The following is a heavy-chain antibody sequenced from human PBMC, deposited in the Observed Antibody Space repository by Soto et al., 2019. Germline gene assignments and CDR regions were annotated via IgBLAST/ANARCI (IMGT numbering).Heavy chain of an antibody. V-gene: IGHV3-23*01. CDR2: ISGSGGST. J-gene: IGHJ4*02. CDR3: AKDSPKVVQWLPTHFDY. Sequence: PGGSLRLSYAASGFTFSSYAMSWVRQAPGKGLEWVSAISGSGGSTYYADSVKGRFTISRDNSKNTLYLQMNSLRAEDTAVYYCAKDSPKVVQWLPTHFDYWGQGTLVTVSS. CDR1: GFTFSSYA. D-gene: IGHD5-12*01.